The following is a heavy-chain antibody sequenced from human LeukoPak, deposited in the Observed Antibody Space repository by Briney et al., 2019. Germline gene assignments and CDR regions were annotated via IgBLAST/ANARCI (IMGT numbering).Heavy chain of an antibody. CDR3: ARDGGYSYGLGLDAFDI. CDR1: GYTFTSYG. J-gene: IGHJ3*02. Sequence: GASVKVFCKASGYTFTSYGISWVRQAPGQGLEWMGWISAYNGNTNYAQKLQGRVTMTTDTSTSTAYMELRSLRSDDTAVYYCARDGGYSYGLGLDAFDIWGQGTMVTVSS. D-gene: IGHD5-18*01. V-gene: IGHV1-18*01. CDR2: ISAYNGNT.